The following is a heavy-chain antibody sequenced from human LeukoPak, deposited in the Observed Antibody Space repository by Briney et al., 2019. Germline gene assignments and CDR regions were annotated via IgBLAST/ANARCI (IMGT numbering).Heavy chain of an antibody. CDR1: GFTFTDHS. J-gene: IGHJ6*04. V-gene: IGHV3-30-3*01. D-gene: IGHD3-10*02. CDR3: AELGITMIGGV. CDR2: VSPHVNTI. Sequence: GGSLRLSCVASGFTFTDHSMHWVRQPPGKGLEWVAVVSPHVNTIFYADSVKGRFTISRDNAKNSLYLQMNSLRAEDTAVYYCAELGITMIGGVWGKGTTVTISS.